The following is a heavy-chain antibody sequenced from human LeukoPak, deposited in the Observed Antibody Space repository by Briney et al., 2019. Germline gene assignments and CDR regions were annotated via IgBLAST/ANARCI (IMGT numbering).Heavy chain of an antibody. CDR3: ARENGRYYFDY. Sequence: SETLSLTCAVYGGSFSGYYWSWIRQPPGKGLEWIGEINHSGSTNYNPSLKSRVTISVDTSKNQFSLKLSSVTAADTAVYYCARENGRYYFDYWGQGTLVTVSS. CDR1: GGSFSGYY. V-gene: IGHV4-34*01. CDR2: INHSGST. D-gene: IGHD2-8*01. J-gene: IGHJ4*02.